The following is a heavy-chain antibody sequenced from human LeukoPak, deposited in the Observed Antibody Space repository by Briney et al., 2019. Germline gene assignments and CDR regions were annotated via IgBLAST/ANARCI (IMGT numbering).Heavy chain of an antibody. J-gene: IGHJ4*02. CDR1: GFTFGDYA. Sequence: GGSLRLSCTASGFTFGDYAMSWFRQAPGKGLEWIGRTRDKAHTYTTEYAASAKGRFTISRDDSKNSMYLQMNSLKTEDTAVYYCARVLRSCTTTSCHFDYCGQGTLVTVSS. V-gene: IGHV3-72*01. D-gene: IGHD2-2*01. CDR3: ARVLRSCTTTSCHFDY. CDR2: TRDKAHTYTT.